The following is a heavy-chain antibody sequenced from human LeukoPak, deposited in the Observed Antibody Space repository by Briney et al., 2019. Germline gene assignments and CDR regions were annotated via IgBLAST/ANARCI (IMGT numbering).Heavy chain of an antibody. Sequence: SESLSLTCTVSVGSISPYYWSWIRQPPGKGLEWIGYIYYSGSTNYNPSLKSRVTISVDTSKNQFSLKLSSVTAADTAVYYCARDRGDKNDYYYGMDVWGQGTTVTVSS. J-gene: IGHJ6*02. CDR2: IYYSGST. V-gene: IGHV4-59*01. D-gene: IGHD3-10*01. CDR3: ARDRGDKNDYYYGMDV. CDR1: VGSISPYY.